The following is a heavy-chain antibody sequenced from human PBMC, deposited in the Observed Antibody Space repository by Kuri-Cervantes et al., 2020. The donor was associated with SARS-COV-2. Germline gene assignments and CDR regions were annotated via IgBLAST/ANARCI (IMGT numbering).Heavy chain of an antibody. V-gene: IGHV3-11*03. CDR2: ISSSSSYT. J-gene: IGHJ4*02. Sequence: GGSLRLSCAASGFTFSDYYMSWIRQAPGKGLEWVSYISSSSSYTDYADSVKGRFTISRDNAKNSLYLQMNSLRAEDTAVYYCAVIQNSGGYSTRSSYFDYWGQGTLVTVSS. CDR3: AVIQNSGGYSTRSSYFDY. D-gene: IGHD1-26*01. CDR1: GFTFSDYY.